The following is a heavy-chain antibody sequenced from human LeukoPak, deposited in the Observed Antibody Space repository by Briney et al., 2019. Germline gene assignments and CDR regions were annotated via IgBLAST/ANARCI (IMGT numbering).Heavy chain of an antibody. CDR1: GGSISSGSYY. Sequence: SSETLSLTCTVSGGSISSGSYYWSWIRQPAGKGLEWIGRIYTSGSTNYNPSLKSRVTISVDTSKNQFSLKLSSVTAADTAVYYCARVRGFIVGALAFDYWGQGTLVTVSS. CDR3: ARVRGFIVGALAFDY. D-gene: IGHD1-26*01. V-gene: IGHV4-61*02. CDR2: IYTSGST. J-gene: IGHJ4*02.